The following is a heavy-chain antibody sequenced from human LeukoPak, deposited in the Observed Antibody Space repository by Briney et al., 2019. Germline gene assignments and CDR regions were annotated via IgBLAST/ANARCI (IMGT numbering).Heavy chain of an antibody. D-gene: IGHD4-17*01. J-gene: IGHJ4*02. CDR3: ARDGGDRTHFDY. V-gene: IGHV3-21*01. CDR1: GFTFSSYS. Sequence: GGSLRLSCAGSGFTFSSYSMNRVRQAPGKGLEWVSSISSSSSYIYYADSVKGRFTISRDNAKNSLYLQMNSLRAEDTAVYYCARDGGDRTHFDYWGQGTLVTVSS. CDR2: ISSSSSYI.